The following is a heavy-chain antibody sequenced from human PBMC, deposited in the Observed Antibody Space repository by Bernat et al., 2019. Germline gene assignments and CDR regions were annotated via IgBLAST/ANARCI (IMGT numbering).Heavy chain of an antibody. CDR1: GFTFSDYY. V-gene: IGHV3-11*05. Sequence: QVQPVESGGGLVKPGGSLRLSCAASGFTFSDYYMSWIRQAPGKGLEWVSYISSSSYTNYADSVKGRFTISRVNAKNSLYLQMNSLRAEDTAVYYCARAGRWLHIAFDYWGQGTLVTVSS. J-gene: IGHJ4*02. CDR3: ARAGRWLHIAFDY. CDR2: ISSSSYT. D-gene: IGHD3-10*01.